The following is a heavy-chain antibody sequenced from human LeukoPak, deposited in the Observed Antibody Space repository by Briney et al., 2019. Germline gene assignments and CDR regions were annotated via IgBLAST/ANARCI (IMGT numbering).Heavy chain of an antibody. Sequence: ASVKVSCKASGYTFTSYDINWVRQATGQGLEWMGWINPNSGGTNYAQKFQGRVTMTRDTSISTAYMELSRLRSDDTAVYYCASLAVADQFDYWGQGTLVTVSS. CDR3: ASLAVADQFDY. V-gene: IGHV1-2*02. CDR2: INPNSGGT. CDR1: GYTFTSYD. D-gene: IGHD6-19*01. J-gene: IGHJ4*02.